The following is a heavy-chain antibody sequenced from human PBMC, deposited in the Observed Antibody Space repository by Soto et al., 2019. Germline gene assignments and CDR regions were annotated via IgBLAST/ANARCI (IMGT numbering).Heavy chain of an antibody. D-gene: IGHD1-26*01. CDR3: ARGGRLNWYFDI. CDR1: VFTFSSSW. V-gene: IGHV3-74*01. CDR2: INSDGSST. J-gene: IGHJ2*01. Sequence: PGRSLTISCAPPVFTFSSSWMPSVLPAPGKGLVWVSRINSDGSSTSYADAVKGRFTISRDNAKNTLYLQMNSLRAEDTAVYYCARGGRLNWYFDIWGRGTLVTVSS.